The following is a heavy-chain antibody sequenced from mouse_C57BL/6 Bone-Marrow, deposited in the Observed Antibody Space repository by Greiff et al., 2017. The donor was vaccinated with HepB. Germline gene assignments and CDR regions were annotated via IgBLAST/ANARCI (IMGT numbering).Heavy chain of an antibody. CDR3: ARDGGYDWYFDV. J-gene: IGHJ1*03. D-gene: IGHD2-2*01. Sequence: EVKLMESEGGLVQPGSSMKLSCTASGFTFSDYYMAWVRQVPEKGLEWVANINYDGSSTYYLDSLKSRFIISRDNAKNILYLQMSSLKSEDTATYYCARDGGYDWYFDVWGTGTTVTVSS. CDR2: INYDGSST. V-gene: IGHV5-16*01. CDR1: GFTFSDYY.